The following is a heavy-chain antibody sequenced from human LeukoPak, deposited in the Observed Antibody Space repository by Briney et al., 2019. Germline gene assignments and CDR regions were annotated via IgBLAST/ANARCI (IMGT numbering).Heavy chain of an antibody. CDR2: IYTSGST. Sequence: SETLSPTCTVSGGSIINGVNYWTWIRQPAGEGLQWIGHIYTSGSTKYNPSLESRVTISVDTSKNQFSLKLSSVTAADTAVYYCATSPGSPDGGLFDFWGQGTLVTVSS. CDR3: ATSPGSPDGGLFDF. CDR1: GGSIINGVNY. D-gene: IGHD1-26*01. J-gene: IGHJ4*02. V-gene: IGHV4-61*09.